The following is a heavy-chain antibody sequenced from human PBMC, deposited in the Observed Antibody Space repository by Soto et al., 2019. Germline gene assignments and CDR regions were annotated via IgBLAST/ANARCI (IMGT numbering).Heavy chain of an antibody. CDR1: GFTFSSYA. CDR2: ISGSGGST. D-gene: IGHD6-19*01. Sequence: GGSLRLSCAASGFTFSSYAMIWVRQAPGKGLEWVSAISGSGGSTYYADSVKGRFTISRDNSKNTLYPQMNSLRAEDTAVYYCAKGVPGIAVAGTGYFQHWGQGTLVTVSS. J-gene: IGHJ1*01. V-gene: IGHV3-23*01. CDR3: AKGVPGIAVAGTGYFQH.